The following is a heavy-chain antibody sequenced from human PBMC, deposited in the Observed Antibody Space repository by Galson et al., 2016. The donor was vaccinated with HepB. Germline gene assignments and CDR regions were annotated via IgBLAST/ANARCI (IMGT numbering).Heavy chain of an antibody. Sequence: SLRLSCAASGLTFSRYWMHWVRQAPGKGLVWVSRINSDDSSASYAESVKGRLTISRDNAKTTLFLQMNSLRAEDTAVYYCARGGLYCVGTSCRRQFPLPDPLDYWGQGTLVTVSS. CDR1: GLTFSRYW. CDR3: ARGGLYCVGTSCRRQFPLPDPLDY. J-gene: IGHJ4*02. CDR2: INSDDSSA. D-gene: IGHD2-2*01. V-gene: IGHV3-74*01.